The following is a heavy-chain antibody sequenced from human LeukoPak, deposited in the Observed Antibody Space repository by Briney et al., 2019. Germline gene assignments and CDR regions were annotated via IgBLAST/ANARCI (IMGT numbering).Heavy chain of an antibody. V-gene: IGHV1-2*02. Sequence: ASVKVSCKASGYTFTGYYLHWVRQAPGQGLEWVGWINPNTGGTNYAQNLQGRVTMTRDTSITTAYMELTRLQSDDTAVYYCARDRSDAVSHNWFDPWGQGTLVTVSS. CDR1: GYTFTGYY. CDR2: INPNTGGT. CDR3: ARDRSDAVSHNWFDP. J-gene: IGHJ5*02. D-gene: IGHD2-8*01.